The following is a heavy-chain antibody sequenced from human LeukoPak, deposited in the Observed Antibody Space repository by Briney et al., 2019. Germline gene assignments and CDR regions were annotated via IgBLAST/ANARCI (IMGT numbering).Heavy chain of an antibody. V-gene: IGHV3-7*01. J-gene: IGHJ3*02. CDR2: IKEDGSEE. CDR3: VKYNWNYAFDM. CDR1: GFTFTWFW. D-gene: IGHD1-7*01. Sequence: GGSLRLSCAGSGFTFTWFWMRWVRQAPGKGLEWVANIKEDGSEENYVDSVKGRFTISRDNAKNSLYLQMNSLRAEDTAVYYCVKYNWNYAFDMWGQGTMVTVSS.